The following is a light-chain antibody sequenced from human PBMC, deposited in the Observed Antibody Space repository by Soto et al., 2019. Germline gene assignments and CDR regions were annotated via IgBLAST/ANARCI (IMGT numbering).Light chain of an antibody. CDR3: QQYGSSPIT. V-gene: IGKV3-20*01. J-gene: IGKJ5*01. CDR1: QSVSSGY. CDR2: GAS. Sequence: EIVLTQSPGTLSLSPGERATLSCRARQSVSSGYLAWYQQKPGQAPRPLIYGASSRATGIPDRFSGSGSGTDFTLTISRLEPEDFAVYYCQQYGSSPITFGQGTRLEIK.